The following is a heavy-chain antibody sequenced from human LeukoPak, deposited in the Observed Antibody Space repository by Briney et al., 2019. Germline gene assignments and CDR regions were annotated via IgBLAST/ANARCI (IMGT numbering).Heavy chain of an antibody. D-gene: IGHD1-7*01. J-gene: IGHJ6*02. CDR1: GFTFSSYD. CDR3: AREGGLRITGTTAHGMDV. Sequence: PGGSLRLSCAASGFTFSSYDMHWVRQAPGKGLEWVSAICTAGDTYYPGSVKGRFTISRENAKNSLYLQVNSLRAGDTAVYYCAREGGLRITGTTAHGMDVWGQGTTVTVSS. V-gene: IGHV3-13*01. CDR2: ICTAGDT.